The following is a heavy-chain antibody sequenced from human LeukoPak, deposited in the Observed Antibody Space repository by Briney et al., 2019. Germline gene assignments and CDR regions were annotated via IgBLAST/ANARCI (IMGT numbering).Heavy chain of an antibody. D-gene: IGHD2-21*01. V-gene: IGHV4-4*09. CDR1: GGSISSHY. CDR2: IYTSGST. J-gene: IGHJ4*02. CDR3: ASGGNFDY. Sequence: SETLSLTCTVSGGSISSHYWSWIRQPPGKGLEWIGYIYTSGSTNYNPSLKSRVTISVDTSKNQFSPKLSSVTAADTAVYYCASGGNFDYWGQGTLVTVSS.